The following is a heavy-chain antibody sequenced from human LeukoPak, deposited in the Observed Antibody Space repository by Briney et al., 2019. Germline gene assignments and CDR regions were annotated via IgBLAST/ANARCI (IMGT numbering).Heavy chain of an antibody. J-gene: IGHJ6*03. CDR2: ISGSGGST. D-gene: IGHD6-13*01. CDR3: AGSRLSSWDSPTYYYYMDV. Sequence: GGSLRLSCAASGFTFSSYAMSWVRQAPGKGLEWVSAISGSGGSTYYADSVKGRFTISRDNSKNTLYLQMNSLRAEDTAVYYCAGSRLSSWDSPTYYYYMDVWGKGTTVTVSS. CDR1: GFTFSSYA. V-gene: IGHV3-23*01.